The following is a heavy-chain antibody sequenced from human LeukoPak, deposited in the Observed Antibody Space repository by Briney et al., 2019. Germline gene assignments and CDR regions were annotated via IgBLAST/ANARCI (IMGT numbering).Heavy chain of an antibody. Sequence: GASVKVSCKASGYTFTSYDINWVRQATGQGREWMGWMNPNSGNTGYAQKFQGRVTMTRNTSISTAYMELSSLRSEDTAVYYCARGDYDFWSGYYLPAPWGQGTLVTVSS. D-gene: IGHD3-3*01. V-gene: IGHV1-8*01. CDR2: MNPNSGNT. CDR1: GYTFTSYD. J-gene: IGHJ5*02. CDR3: ARGDYDFWSGYYLPAP.